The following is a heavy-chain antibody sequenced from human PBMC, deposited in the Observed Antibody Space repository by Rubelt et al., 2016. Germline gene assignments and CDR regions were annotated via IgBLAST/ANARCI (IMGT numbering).Heavy chain of an antibody. Sequence: QVQLQESGLGLVKPSGTLSLTCAVSGGSISSSNWWSWVRQPPGKGLEWIGEIYHSGSTNYNPSLKSRVSISVDTPTNQFSLKPSSVTAADTAVYYGARPVDSFQSVQHWGQGTLVTVSS. CDR3: ARPVDSFQSVQH. V-gene: IGHV4-4*02. D-gene: IGHD3-9*01. CDR1: GGSISSSNW. J-gene: IGHJ1*01. CDR2: IYHSGST.